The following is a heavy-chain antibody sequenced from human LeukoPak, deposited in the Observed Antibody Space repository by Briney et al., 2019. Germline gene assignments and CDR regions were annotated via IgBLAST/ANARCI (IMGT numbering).Heavy chain of an antibody. D-gene: IGHD6-19*01. V-gene: IGHV3-74*01. J-gene: IGHJ4*02. CDR2: INTDGTVT. CDR3: ATKQWLAPPPDS. Sequence: GGSLRLSCAASGFTFSKYWMLWVRQAPGKGLESVSRINTDGTVTTYADSVKGRFAVSRDNADNTMFLQMSSVRDEDTAVYYCATKQWLAPPPDSWGQGTPVTVSS. CDR1: GFTFSKYW.